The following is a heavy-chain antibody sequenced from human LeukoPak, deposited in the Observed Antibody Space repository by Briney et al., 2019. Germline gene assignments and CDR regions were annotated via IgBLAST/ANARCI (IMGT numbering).Heavy chain of an antibody. D-gene: IGHD5-18*01. CDR2: INLSGST. V-gene: IGHV4-34*01. Sequence: PSETLSLTCAVYGGSFSGYYWSWIRQPPGKGLEWIGEINLSGSTNYNPSLKSRVTISVDTSKNQFSLKLSSVTAADTAVYYCARGRVVVDGGYSYGSFDYWGQGTLVTVSS. J-gene: IGHJ4*02. CDR1: GGSFSGYY. CDR3: ARGRVVVDGGYSYGSFDY.